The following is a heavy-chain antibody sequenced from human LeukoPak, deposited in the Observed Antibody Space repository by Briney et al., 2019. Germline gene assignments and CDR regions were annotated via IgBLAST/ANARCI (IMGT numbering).Heavy chain of an antibody. V-gene: IGHV1-2*02. J-gene: IGHJ4*02. CDR2: INPNSGGT. D-gene: IGHD3-10*01. CDR1: GYTFTGYY. CDR3: ARVMVRGIIRGGDY. Sequence: GASVKVSCKASGYTFTGYYMHWVGQAPGQGLEWMGWINPNSGGTNYAQKFQGRVTMTRDTSISTAYMELSRLRSDDTAVYYRARVMVRGIIRGGDYWGQGTLVTVSS.